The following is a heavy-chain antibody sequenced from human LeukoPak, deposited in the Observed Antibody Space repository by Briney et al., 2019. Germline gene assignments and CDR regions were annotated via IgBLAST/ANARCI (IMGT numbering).Heavy chain of an antibody. V-gene: IGHV3-23*01. CDR2: ICGSGVNT. CDR3: ARAGTNWYPPANYGMDV. J-gene: IGHJ6*02. Sequence: GGSLRLSCAASGFTFDNYAMNWVRQAPGKGLEWVLGICGSGVNTYYADSVKGRFTISRDNSKNTLYLQMNSLRVEDTAVYYCARAGTNWYPPANYGMDVWGQGTTVTVSS. CDR1: GFTFDNYA. D-gene: IGHD6-13*01.